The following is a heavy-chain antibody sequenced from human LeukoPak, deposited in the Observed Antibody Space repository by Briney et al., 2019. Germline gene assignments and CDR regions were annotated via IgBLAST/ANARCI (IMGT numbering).Heavy chain of an antibody. CDR2: ISSSSSII. CDR3: ARNRAGGGDFDY. D-gene: IGHD1-14*01. J-gene: IGHJ4*02. CDR1: GFNFSSCR. V-gene: IGHV3-48*04. Sequence: GGSLRLSCVDSGFNFSSCRMNWVRQAPGKGLEWVSYISSSSSIIYYADSVKGRFTISRDNAKSSLYLQMNTLRAEDTAVYYCARNRAGGGDFDYWGQGTLVTVSS.